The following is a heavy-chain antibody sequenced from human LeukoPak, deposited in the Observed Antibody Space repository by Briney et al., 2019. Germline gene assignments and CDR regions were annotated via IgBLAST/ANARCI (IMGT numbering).Heavy chain of an antibody. V-gene: IGHV3-21*01. D-gene: IGHD3-10*01. CDR3: ARSSLQDYYYGSGTPFQH. CDR1: GFTFSSYS. Sequence: PGGSLRLSCAASGFTFSSYSMNWVRQAPGKGLEWVSSISSSSSYIYYADSVKGRFTISRDNAKNSLYLQMNSLRAEDTAVYYCARSSLQDYYYGSGTPFQHWGQGTLVTVSS. J-gene: IGHJ1*01. CDR2: ISSSSSYI.